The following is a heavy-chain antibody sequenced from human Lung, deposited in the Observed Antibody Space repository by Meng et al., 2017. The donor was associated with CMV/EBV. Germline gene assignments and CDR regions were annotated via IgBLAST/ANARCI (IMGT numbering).Heavy chain of an antibody. CDR1: GGSISSSSYY. V-gene: IGHV4-39*07. CDR3: AREGGASWFDY. D-gene: IGHD3-16*01. CDR2: IYYNGNT. J-gene: IGHJ4*02. Sequence: SETXSLXCTVSGGSISSSSYYWGWIRQPPGKGLEWIGSIYYNGNTYYNPSLKSRITISIDTSKNEFSLKVNSVTAADTAVYYCAREGGASWFDYWGRGTLVTVSS.